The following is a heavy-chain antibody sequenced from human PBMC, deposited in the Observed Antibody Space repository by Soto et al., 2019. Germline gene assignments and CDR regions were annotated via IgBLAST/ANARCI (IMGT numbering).Heavy chain of an antibody. CDR3: ARVPRVGATRSGKEYLDY. V-gene: IGHV3-23*01. Sequence: PGGSLRLSCAASGFTFSSYAMSWIRQSPGKGLEWVSAISGSGGTTYYADSVKGRFTMSRDNSKNTLYLQMNSLRAEDTAVYYCARVPRVGATRSGKEYLDYWGQGTLVTVSS. CDR1: GFTFSSYA. J-gene: IGHJ4*02. CDR2: ISGSGGTT. D-gene: IGHD1-26*01.